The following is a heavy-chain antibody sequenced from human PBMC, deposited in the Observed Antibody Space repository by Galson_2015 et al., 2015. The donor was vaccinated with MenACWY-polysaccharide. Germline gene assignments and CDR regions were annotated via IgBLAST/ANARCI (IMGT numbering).Heavy chain of an antibody. J-gene: IGHJ3*02. CDR1: GGSISSGSYY. D-gene: IGHD1-7*01. V-gene: IGHV4-61*02. Sequence: TLSLTCTVSGGSISSGSYYWSWIRQPAGKGLEWIGRIYTSGSTNYNPSLKSRVTISVDTSKNQFSLKLSSVTAADTAVYYCARDPITGTNKDAFDIWGQGTMVTVSS. CDR2: IYTSGST. CDR3: ARDPITGTNKDAFDI.